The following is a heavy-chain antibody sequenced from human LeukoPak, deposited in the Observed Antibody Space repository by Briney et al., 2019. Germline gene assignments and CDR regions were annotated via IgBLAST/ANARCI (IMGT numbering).Heavy chain of an antibody. CDR2: ISAYNGNT. CDR3: ARVSQNDYGDYGGSYYFDY. J-gene: IGHJ4*02. D-gene: IGHD4-17*01. V-gene: IGHV1-18*01. Sequence: ASVKVSCKASGYTFTSYGISWVRQAPGQGLEWMGWISAYNGNTNYAQKLQGRVTMTTDTSTSTACMELRSLRSDDTAVYYCARVSQNDYGDYGGSYYFDYWGQGTLVTVSS. CDR1: GYTFTSYG.